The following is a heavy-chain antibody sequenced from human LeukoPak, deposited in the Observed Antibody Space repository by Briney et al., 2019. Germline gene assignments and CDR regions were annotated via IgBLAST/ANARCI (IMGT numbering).Heavy chain of an antibody. CDR1: GFIFSNSG. J-gene: IGHJ6*02. V-gene: IGHV3-30*02. D-gene: IGHD3-22*01. Sequence: GGSLRLSCAASGFIFSNSGMDGGRQAPGKGLEGGAFIRSVANPKYYADSVPAPFPISTDNFKTSCYLHMDTLTVEDTAVYYCARVTSSAIIAGIDVRGQGTTVTVPS. CDR3: ARVTSSAIIAGIDV. CDR2: IRSVANPK.